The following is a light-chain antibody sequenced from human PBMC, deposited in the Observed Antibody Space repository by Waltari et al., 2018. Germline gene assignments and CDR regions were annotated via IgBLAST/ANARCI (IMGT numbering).Light chain of an antibody. CDR3: QQGDTSPPT. CDR1: QDMSTS. Sequence: EIHMTQSPSSVSASVGDRVSMSCRAGQDMSTSFAWYQQKSGKAPSLLIYHSSTLQSGVPSRFSGAGTGTDFTLTIHNLHPEDVATYFCQQGDTSPPTFGPGTKVELK. V-gene: IGKV1-12*01. J-gene: IGKJ1*01. CDR2: HSS.